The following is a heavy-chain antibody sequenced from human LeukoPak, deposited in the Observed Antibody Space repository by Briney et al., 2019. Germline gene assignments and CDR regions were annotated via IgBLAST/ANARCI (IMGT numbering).Heavy chain of an antibody. Sequence: ASVKVSCKASGGTFSSYAISWVRQAPGQGLEWMGGIIPIFGTANYAQKFQGRVTITADKSTSTAYMELRSLRSDDTAVYYCARDLYEYADGYNYLYYFDYWGQGTLVTVSS. V-gene: IGHV1-69*06. CDR2: IIPIFGTA. CDR3: ARDLYEYADGYNYLYYFDY. D-gene: IGHD5-24*01. J-gene: IGHJ4*02. CDR1: GGTFSSYA.